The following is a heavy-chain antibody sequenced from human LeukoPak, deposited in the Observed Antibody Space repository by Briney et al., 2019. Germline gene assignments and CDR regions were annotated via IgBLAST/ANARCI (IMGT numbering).Heavy chain of an antibody. CDR2: INDSGST. V-gene: IGHV4-34*01. D-gene: IGHD6-13*01. CDR3: ARCGASLYSSSRSHGLDV. CDR1: GGSFNAYS. J-gene: IGHJ6*02. Sequence: SETLSLTCVVYGGSFNAYSWAWVRQSPGKGLEWIGEINDSGSTNYSPLLKSRVRMSVDTSNHQSSLNLTSVTAADTAVYYCARCGASLYSSSRSHGLDVWGQGATVTVSS.